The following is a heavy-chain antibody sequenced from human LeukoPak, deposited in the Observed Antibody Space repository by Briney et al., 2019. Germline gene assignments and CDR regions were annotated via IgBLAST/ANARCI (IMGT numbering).Heavy chain of an antibody. CDR1: GGSISSSSYY. V-gene: IGHV4-39*07. CDR3: ARDVSNYADY. CDR2: IYYSGST. J-gene: IGHJ4*02. Sequence: SETLSLTCTVSGGSISSSSYYWGWIRQPPGKGLEWIGSIYYSGSTYYNPSLKSRVTISVDTSKNQFSLKLSSVTAADTAVYYCARDVSNYADYWGQGTLVTVSS. D-gene: IGHD2-2*01.